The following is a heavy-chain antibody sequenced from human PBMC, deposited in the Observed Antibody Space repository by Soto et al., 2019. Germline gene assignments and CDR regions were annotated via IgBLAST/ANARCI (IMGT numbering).Heavy chain of an antibody. Sequence: NPSETLSLTCTVSGGSISSGGYYWSWIRQHPGKGLEWIGYIYYSGSTYYNPSLKSRVTISVDTSKNQFSLKLSSVTAADTAVYYCARDSPQRSFWSGLFPRGMDVWGQGTTVTVSS. D-gene: IGHD3-3*01. CDR2: IYYSGST. V-gene: IGHV4-31*03. CDR1: GGSISSGGYY. J-gene: IGHJ6*02. CDR3: ARDSPQRSFWSGLFPRGMDV.